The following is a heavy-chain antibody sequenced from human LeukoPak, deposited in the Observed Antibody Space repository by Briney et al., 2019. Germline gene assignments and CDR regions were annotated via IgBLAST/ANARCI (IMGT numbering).Heavy chain of an antibody. D-gene: IGHD1-20*01. J-gene: IGHJ3*01. CDR3: VRVWPPNAVDRGMTYSDFTALDV. CDR1: NYTFASYG. V-gene: IGHV1-18*01. CDR2: ISPYDGNT. Sequence: AASVKVSCKASNYTFASYGLSWVRQAPGQGLQWVGWISPYDGNTNYAQRFQARVTMSIDKSTRTVYMELRRLRLDDTAVYYCVRVWPPNAVDRGMTYSDFTALDVWGQRTTVIVSS.